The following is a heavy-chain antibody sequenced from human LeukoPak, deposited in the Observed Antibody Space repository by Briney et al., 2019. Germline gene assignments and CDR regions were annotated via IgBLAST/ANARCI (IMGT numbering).Heavy chain of an antibody. V-gene: IGHV5-51*01. CDR3: ARRSEDSSDYFDFDY. CDR1: GYTFASYW. J-gene: IGHJ4*02. Sequence: GESLKISCKGSGYTFASYWIGWVRQMPRKGLEWMGIIYPGDSDTRYSPSFQGQVTISADKSISTAYLQWSSLRASDTAIYFCARRSEDSSDYFDFDYWGQGTLVTVSS. D-gene: IGHD3-22*01. CDR2: IYPGDSDT.